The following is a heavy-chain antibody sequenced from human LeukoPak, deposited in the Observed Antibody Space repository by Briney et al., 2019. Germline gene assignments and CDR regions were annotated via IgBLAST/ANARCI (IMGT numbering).Heavy chain of an antibody. V-gene: IGHV3-23*01. CDR1: GFTFSSYA. D-gene: IGHD3-22*01. J-gene: IGHJ4*02. CDR3: AKQDHLYYYDSSGYLKGGYYFDY. Sequence: QPGGSLRLSCAASGFTFSSYAMSWVRQAPGKGLEWVSAISGSGGSTYYADSVKGRFTISRDNSKNTLYLQMNSLRAEDTAVYYYAKQDHLYYYDSSGYLKGGYYFDYWGQGTLVTVSS. CDR2: ISGSGGST.